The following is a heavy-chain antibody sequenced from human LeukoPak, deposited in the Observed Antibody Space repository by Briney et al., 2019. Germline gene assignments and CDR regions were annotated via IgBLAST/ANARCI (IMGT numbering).Heavy chain of an antibody. CDR2: IYWDDDK. J-gene: IGHJ4*02. D-gene: IGHD3-22*01. CDR3: ARSSDLYDSSGSYPYYFDY. Sequence: SGPTLVKPTQTLTLTCTFSGFSLSTSGVGVAWIRQPPAKALEWLALIYWDDDKRYSPSLKSRLTITKDTSKKQVVLTMTNMDPVDTATYYCARSSDLYDSSGSYPYYFDYWGQGTLVTVSS. CDR1: GFSLSTSGVG. V-gene: IGHV2-5*02.